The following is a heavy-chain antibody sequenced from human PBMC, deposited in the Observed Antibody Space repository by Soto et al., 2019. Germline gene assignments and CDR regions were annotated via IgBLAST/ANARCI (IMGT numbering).Heavy chain of an antibody. CDR1: GFTFSSYG. CDR3: ARDPGGGYYFFLDY. V-gene: IGHV3-33*01. J-gene: IGHJ4*02. CDR2: IWYDGSNK. Sequence: LRLSCAASGFTFSSYGMHWVRQAPGKGLEWVAVIWYDGSNKYYADSVKGRFTISRDNSKNTLYLQMNSLRAEDTAVYYCARDPGGGYYFFLDYWGQGTLVTVSS. D-gene: IGHD3-22*01.